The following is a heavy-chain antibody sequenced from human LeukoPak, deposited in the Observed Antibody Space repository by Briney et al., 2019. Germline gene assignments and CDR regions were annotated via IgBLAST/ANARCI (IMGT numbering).Heavy chain of an antibody. CDR2: INWNGGST. CDR1: GFTFSSYG. V-gene: IGHV3-20*01. CDR3: AREGDYDSSGYYYDY. J-gene: IGHJ4*02. Sequence: PGGSLRLSCAASGFTFSSYGMSWVRQAPGKGLEWVSGINWNGGSTGYADSVKGRFTISRDNAKNSLYLQMNSLRAEDTALYHCAREGDYDSSGYYYDYWGQGTLVTVSS. D-gene: IGHD3-22*01.